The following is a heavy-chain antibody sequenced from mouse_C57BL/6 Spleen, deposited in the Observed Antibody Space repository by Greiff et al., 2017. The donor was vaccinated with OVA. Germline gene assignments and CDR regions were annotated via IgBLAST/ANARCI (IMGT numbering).Heavy chain of an antibody. CDR2: IYPGSGNT. J-gene: IGHJ4*01. CDR1: GYTFTDYY. D-gene: IGHD4-1*01. CDR3: ARNWEDAMDY. Sequence: VMLVESGAELVRPGASVKLSCKASGYTFTDYYINWVKQRPGQGLEWIARIYPGSGNTYYNEKFKGKATLTAEKSSSTAYMQLSSLTSEDSAVYFCARNWEDAMDYWGQGTSVTVSS. V-gene: IGHV1-76*01.